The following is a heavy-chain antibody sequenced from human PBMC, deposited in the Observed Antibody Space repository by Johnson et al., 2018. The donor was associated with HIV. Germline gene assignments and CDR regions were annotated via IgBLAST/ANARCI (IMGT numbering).Heavy chain of an antibody. J-gene: IGHJ3*02. Sequence: QVQLVESGGGVVQPGRSLRLSCAASGFTFSSYAMHWVRQAPGKGLEWVAVISYDGSNKYYADSVKGRFTISRDNSKNTLYLQMNSLRAEDTAVYYCTTEGGHNCGGDCYPDAFDIWGQGTMVTVSS. CDR1: GFTFSSYA. D-gene: IGHD2-21*02. V-gene: IGHV3-30*04. CDR2: ISYDGSNK. CDR3: TTEGGHNCGGDCYPDAFDI.